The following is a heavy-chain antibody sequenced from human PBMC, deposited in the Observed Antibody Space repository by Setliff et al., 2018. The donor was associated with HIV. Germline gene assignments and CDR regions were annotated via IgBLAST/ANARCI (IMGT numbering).Heavy chain of an antibody. J-gene: IGHJ5*02. D-gene: IGHD7-27*01. V-gene: IGHV4-59*02. CDR1: GASVSRYY. CDR3: ARDLPDLTGRSLDP. CDR2: IYYSGST. Sequence: PSETLSLTCTVSGASVSRYYWSWIRQSPGKGLEWIGYIYYSGSTNYNPSLKSRVTISVDTSKNQFSLKLSSVTAVDTAVYYCARDLPDLTGRSLDPWGQGTLVTVSS.